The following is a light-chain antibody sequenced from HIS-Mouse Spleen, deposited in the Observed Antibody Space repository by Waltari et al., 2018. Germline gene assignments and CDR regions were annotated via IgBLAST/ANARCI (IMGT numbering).Light chain of an antibody. V-gene: IGKV3-11*01. J-gene: IGKJ4*01. CDR3: QQRSNWPPLT. CDR1: QSFSSY. CDR2: DAS. Sequence: EIVLTQPPATLSLSPGERATLSCRASQSFSSYLAWYQQKPGQAPRLLIYDASNRATGIPARFSGSVSGTDFTLTISSLEPEDFAVYYCQQRSNWPPLTFGGGTKVEIK.